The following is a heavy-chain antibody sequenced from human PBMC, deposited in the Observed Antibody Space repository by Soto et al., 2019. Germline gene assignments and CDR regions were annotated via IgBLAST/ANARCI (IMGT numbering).Heavy chain of an antibody. D-gene: IGHD3-22*01. Sequence: RGSLRLSCAASGFTFNNVWMNWVRQAPGKGLEWVGRIKSKTDGGTTDYAAPVNGRFTISRDESKNTLYLQMNSLRGEDTAVYYCARVNPDSAFDIWGQGTMVTVSS. CDR2: IKSKTDGGTT. CDR1: GFTFNNVW. V-gene: IGHV3-15*07. CDR3: ARVNPDSAFDI. J-gene: IGHJ3*02.